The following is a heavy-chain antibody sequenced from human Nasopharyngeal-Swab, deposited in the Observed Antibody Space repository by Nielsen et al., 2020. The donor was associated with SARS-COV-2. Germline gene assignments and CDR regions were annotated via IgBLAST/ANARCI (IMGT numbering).Heavy chain of an antibody. J-gene: IGHJ6*02. V-gene: IGHV4-59*08. D-gene: IGHD3-16*02. CDR3: ARLNAADYVWGSYRGGYGMDV. CDR1: AGSISSYY. CDR2: IYYNGST. Sequence: SETLSLTCTVSAGSISSYYWSWIRQPPGKGLEWIGYIYYNGSTNYNPSLKSRVTISVDTSKNQFSLRLSSVTAADTAVYYCARLNAADYVWGSYRGGYGMDVWGQGTTVTVSS.